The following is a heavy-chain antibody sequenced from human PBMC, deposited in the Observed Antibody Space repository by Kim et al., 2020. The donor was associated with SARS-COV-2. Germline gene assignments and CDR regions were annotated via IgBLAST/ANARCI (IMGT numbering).Heavy chain of an antibody. D-gene: IGHD3-10*01. CDR2: FDPEDGET. Sequence: ASVKVSCKVSGYTLTELSMHWVRQAPGKGLEWMGGFDPEDGETIYAQKFQGRVTMTEDTSTDTAYMELSSLRSEDTAVYYCATVSKGFGASYYYYYYYGMDVWGQGTTVTVSS. V-gene: IGHV1-24*01. CDR1: GYTLTELS. CDR3: ATVSKGFGASYYYYYYYGMDV. J-gene: IGHJ6*02.